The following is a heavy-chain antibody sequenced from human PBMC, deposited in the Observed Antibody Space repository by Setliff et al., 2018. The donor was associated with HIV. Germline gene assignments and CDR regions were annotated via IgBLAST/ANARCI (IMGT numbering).Heavy chain of an antibody. CDR2: INEDGNKK. CDR1: RFSFSTFW. Sequence: PGGSLRLSCATSRFSFSTFWMTWVRQAPGKGLEWIANINEDGNKKYHAGSVWGRFTISRDTSKSELSLNLRSVTAADTAVNYCARVALSVTRTSRRAFDIWGQGTMVTVSS. CDR3: ARVALSVTRTSRRAFDI. V-gene: IGHV3-7*03. J-gene: IGHJ3*02. D-gene: IGHD1-7*01.